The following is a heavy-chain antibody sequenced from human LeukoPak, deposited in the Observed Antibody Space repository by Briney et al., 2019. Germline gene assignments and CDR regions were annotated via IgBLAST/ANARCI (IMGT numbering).Heavy chain of an antibody. CDR3: ARELRWLGPGTSRGWFDP. V-gene: IGHV4-39*07. CDR2: MHHSGST. D-gene: IGHD5-24*01. CDR1: GASISSSSYY. Sequence: SETLSLICTVSGASISSSSYYWGWVRQPPGKGLEWIGSMHHSGSTLYNPSLKSRVAIAVDTSKNQFSLRLSSVTAADTAVYYCARELRWLGPGTSRGWFDPWGQGTLVTVSS. J-gene: IGHJ5*02.